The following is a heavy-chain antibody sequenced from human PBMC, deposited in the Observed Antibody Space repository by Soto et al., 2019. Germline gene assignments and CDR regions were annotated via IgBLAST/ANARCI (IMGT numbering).Heavy chain of an antibody. CDR1: GFTFNIYW. CDR3: ARSSGTGTVDY. Sequence: GGSLRLSCAASGFTFNIYWMSWVRQAPGKGLEWGDNIKQGGSEEYDVESVKGRFTISRDNAKNSLFLQMSSRTDETAAVYYCARSSGTGTVDYWGQGTLVTVSS. D-gene: IGHD1-1*01. V-gene: IGHV3-7*01. J-gene: IGHJ4*02. CDR2: IKQGGSEE.